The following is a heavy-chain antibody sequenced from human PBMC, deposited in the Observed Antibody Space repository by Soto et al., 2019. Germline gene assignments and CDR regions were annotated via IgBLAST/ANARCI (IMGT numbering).Heavy chain of an antibody. CDR2: ISAYNGKT. V-gene: IGHV1-18*01. J-gene: IGHJ6*02. Sequence: VAFVKFSCKASGYTFTSYGISWVRPAPGQGFEGVGWISAYNGKTNYAQKLQGRVTMTTDTSTSTAYMALRSLRSDDTDVNYCTSDNSSKSTFGGVIVYYYYGMDVWGQGTTVTVSS. D-gene: IGHD3-16*02. CDR3: TSDNSSKSTFGGVIVYYYYGMDV. CDR1: GYTFTSYG.